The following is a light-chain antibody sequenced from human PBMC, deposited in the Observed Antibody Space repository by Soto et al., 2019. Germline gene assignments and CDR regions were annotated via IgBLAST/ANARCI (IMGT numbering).Light chain of an antibody. CDR3: CSYAGSSTPLYV. J-gene: IGLJ1*01. Sequence: ALAQPASVSGSPGQSFTISCTGTSSDVGSYNLVSWYQQHPGKAPKLMIYEGSKRPSGISNSFSGSKSGNTASLTISGLQAEDEADYYCCSYAGSSTPLYVFGTGTRSPS. CDR1: SSDVGSYNL. CDR2: EGS. V-gene: IGLV2-23*01.